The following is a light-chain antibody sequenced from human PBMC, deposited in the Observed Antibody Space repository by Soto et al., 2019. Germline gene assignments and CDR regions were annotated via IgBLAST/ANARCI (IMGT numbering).Light chain of an antibody. CDR1: QTIRRW. J-gene: IGKJ1*01. V-gene: IGKV1-5*01. Sequence: DIEMTQSPSTLSASVGDRVTITCRASQTIRRWLAWYQQRPGKAPKVLIYDASTLESGVPARFSGSGSETEFTLTISSLQPEDSATYYSQHYNMDPWTFGQGNKV. CDR3: QHYNMDPWT. CDR2: DAS.